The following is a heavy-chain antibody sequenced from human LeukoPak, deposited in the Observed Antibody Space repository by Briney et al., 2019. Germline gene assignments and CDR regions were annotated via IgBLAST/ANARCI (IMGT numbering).Heavy chain of an antibody. D-gene: IGHD2-2*01. CDR1: GYTFTSYD. CDR2: MNPNSGNT. Sequence: ASVKASCKASGYTFTSYDINWVRQATGQGLEWMGWMNPNSGNTGYAQKFQGRVTMTRNTSISTAYMELSSLRSEDTAVYYCARGNTKIVPAAIALFYYYYYGMDAWGQGTTVTVSS. V-gene: IGHV1-8*01. CDR3: ARGNTKIVPAAIALFYYYYYGMDA. J-gene: IGHJ6*02.